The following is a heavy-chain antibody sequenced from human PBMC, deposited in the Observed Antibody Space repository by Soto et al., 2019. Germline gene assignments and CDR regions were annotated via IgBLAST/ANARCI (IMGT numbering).Heavy chain of an antibody. CDR1: GFTFSSYA. CDR3: ASIQLWSPITFDY. J-gene: IGHJ4*02. CDR2: ISYDGSNK. D-gene: IGHD5-18*01. V-gene: IGHV3-30-3*01. Sequence: GGSLRLSCAASGFTFSSYAMHWVRQAPGKGLEWVAVISYDGSNKYYADSVKGRFTISRDNSKNTLYLQMNSLRAEDTAVYYCASIQLWSPITFDYWGQGTLVTVSS.